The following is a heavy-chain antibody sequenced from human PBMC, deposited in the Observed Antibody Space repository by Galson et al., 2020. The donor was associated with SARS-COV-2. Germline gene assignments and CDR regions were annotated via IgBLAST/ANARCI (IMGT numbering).Heavy chain of an antibody. J-gene: IGHJ6*02. CDR1: GDSVDSAGSS. Sequence: SKSLSLTCAVSGDSVDSAGSSWPWVRQAPGKGLEGIGHISYSGLTHYNTSLKSRISISLETSKNQISLKLSSVTAADTAVYYCARDLGDSMYYYYGMDVWGRGTKVTVSS. CDR3: ARDLGDSMYYYYGMDV. V-gene: IGHV4-30-4*07. D-gene: IGHD2-21*02. CDR2: ISYSGLT.